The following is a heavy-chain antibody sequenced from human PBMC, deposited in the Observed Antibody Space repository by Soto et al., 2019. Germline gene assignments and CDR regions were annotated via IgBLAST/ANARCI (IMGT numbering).Heavy chain of an antibody. D-gene: IGHD4-17*01. CDR3: ARRYGASFDY. J-gene: IGHJ4*02. V-gene: IGHV4-59*01. CDR1: GGSISSYY. CDR2: IYYSGST. Sequence: QVQLQESGPGLVKPSETLSLTCTVSGGSISSYYWSWIRQPPGKGLEWIGYIYYSGSTNYNPSLKSRVTISVDTSKDQSSLKRSSVTAADAAVYYCARRYGASFDYWGQGTLVSVSS.